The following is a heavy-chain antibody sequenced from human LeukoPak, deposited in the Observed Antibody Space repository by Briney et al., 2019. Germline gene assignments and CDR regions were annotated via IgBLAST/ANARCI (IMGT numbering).Heavy chain of an antibody. V-gene: IGHV3-30*03. CDR1: GFNFGSYG. Sequence: PGRSLRLSCAASGFNFGSYGMHWVRQAPGKGLEWVAIISYDGSNKYYADSVKGRFTISRDNSKNTLYLQMSSPSPEDTAVYYCATHHREGVTGRVYFQHWGQGTLVTVSS. CDR2: ISYDGSNK. D-gene: IGHD6-19*01. J-gene: IGHJ1*01. CDR3: ATHHREGVTGRVYFQH.